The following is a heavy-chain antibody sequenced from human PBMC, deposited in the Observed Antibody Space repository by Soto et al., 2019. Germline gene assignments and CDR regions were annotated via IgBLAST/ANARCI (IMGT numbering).Heavy chain of an antibody. V-gene: IGHV1-8*01. Sequence: VQLVQSGAEVKKPGASVKVSCKASGYTFTSYDINWVRQATGQGLEWMGWMNPNIGNTGYAQKVQGRVTMTRNTSIITAYMEISSLRSEDTAVYYCARDHSSGWYGLYYYYGMDVWGQGTTVTVSS. CDR2: MNPNIGNT. D-gene: IGHD6-19*01. J-gene: IGHJ6*02. CDR1: GYTFTSYD. CDR3: ARDHSSGWYGLYYYYGMDV.